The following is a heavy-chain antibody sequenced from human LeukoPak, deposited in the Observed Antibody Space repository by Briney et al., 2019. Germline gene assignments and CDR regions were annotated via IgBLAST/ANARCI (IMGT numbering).Heavy chain of an antibody. D-gene: IGHD1-20*01. V-gene: IGHV3-15*01. CDR2: IKSKTDGGTT. CDR1: GLTFTNAW. Sequence: GGSLRLSCVLSGLTFTNAWMSWVRQAPGKGLEWVGRIKSKTDGGTTDYPAPVKGRFTISRDDSKNTVYLQMNSQKTEDTAVYYCTTDNFSGYWGQGTLVTVSS. CDR3: TTDNFSGY. J-gene: IGHJ4*02.